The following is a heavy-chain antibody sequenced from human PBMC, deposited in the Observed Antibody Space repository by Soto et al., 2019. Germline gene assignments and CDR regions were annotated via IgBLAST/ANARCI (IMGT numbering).Heavy chain of an antibody. CDR1: GYSFTDYH. D-gene: IGHD2-8*01. J-gene: IGHJ6*02. CDR2: INPKSGGT. V-gene: IGHV1-2*04. Sequence: ASVKVSCKASGYSFTDYHIHWVRQAPGQGLEWLGRINPKSGGTSTAQKFQGWVTMTTDTSISTASMELTRLTSDDSAIYYCARGDSTDCSNGVCSFFYNHDMDVWGQGTTVTVSS. CDR3: ARGDSTDCSNGVCSFFYNHDMDV.